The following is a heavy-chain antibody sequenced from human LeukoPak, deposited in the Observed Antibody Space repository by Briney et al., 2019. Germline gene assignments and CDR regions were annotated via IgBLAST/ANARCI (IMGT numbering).Heavy chain of an antibody. CDR1: GGSISGYY. CDR2: IHYTGST. J-gene: IGHJ4*02. D-gene: IGHD2-2*01. Sequence: PSETLSLTCTVSGGSISGYYWSWIRQPPGKGLQFIAYIHYTGSTNYNPSLESRVTLSVDTSKNQFSLKLRSVTAADTAVYYCARLSKDTVAGPAAMAHYFDYWGQGTLVTVSS. V-gene: IGHV4-59*08. CDR3: ARLSKDTVAGPAAMAHYFDY.